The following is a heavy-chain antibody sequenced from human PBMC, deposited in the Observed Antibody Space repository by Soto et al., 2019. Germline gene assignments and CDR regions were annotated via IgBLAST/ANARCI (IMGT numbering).Heavy chain of an antibody. CDR2: IIPILGIA. V-gene: IGHV1-69*02. CDR3: ARGVAVAGKLDY. D-gene: IGHD6-19*01. J-gene: IGHJ4*02. Sequence: QVQLVQSGAEVKKPGSSVKVSCKASGGTFSSYTISWVRQAPGQGLEWMGRIIPILGIANYAQKFQGRVTITADKATSTAYMELSSLRSEDTAVYYCARGVAVAGKLDYWGQGTLVTVSS. CDR1: GGTFSSYT.